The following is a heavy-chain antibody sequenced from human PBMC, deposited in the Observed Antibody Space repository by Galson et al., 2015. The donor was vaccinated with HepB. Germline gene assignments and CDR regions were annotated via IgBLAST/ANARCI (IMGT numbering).Heavy chain of an antibody. CDR3: ARTENYELGGWFDP. J-gene: IGHJ5*02. Sequence: LSLTCAVSGGSISSGGYSWSWIRQPPGKGLEWIGYIYHSGSTYYNPSLKSRVTISVDRSKNQFSLKLSSVTAADTAVYYCARTENYELGGWFDPWGQGTLVTVSS. D-gene: IGHD3-3*01. CDR2: IYHSGST. V-gene: IGHV4-30-2*01. CDR1: GGSISSGGYS.